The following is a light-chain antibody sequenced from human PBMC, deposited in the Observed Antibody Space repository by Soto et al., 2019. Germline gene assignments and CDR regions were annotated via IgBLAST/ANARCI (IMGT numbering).Light chain of an antibody. J-gene: IGLJ1*01. CDR3: SSYVDSNNVL. CDR1: SSDVGGYNY. V-gene: IGLV2-11*01. CDR2: DVS. Sequence: QSALTQPRSVSGSPGQSVTISCTGTSSDVGGYNYVSWYQQHPGKAPKLMIYDVSKRPSGVPDRFSGSKSGNTASLTVSGLQAEDEADYYCSSYVDSNNVLFGTGTQLTVL.